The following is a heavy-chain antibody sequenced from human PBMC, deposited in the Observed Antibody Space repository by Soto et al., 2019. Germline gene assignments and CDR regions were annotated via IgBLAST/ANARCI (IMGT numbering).Heavy chain of an antibody. Sequence: SETLSLTCRVSGDSISDTIYYWGWIRQAPGKGLEWIGSIHYSGSTQSHPSLKTRVTISVDTSKNEFSLRLRSVTAADTAVYYCARHSKAVAAAMAYWGQGIPVTVSS. V-gene: IGHV4-39*01. CDR3: ARHSKAVAAAMAY. CDR2: IHYSGST. CDR1: GDSISDTIYY. D-gene: IGHD6-19*01. J-gene: IGHJ4*02.